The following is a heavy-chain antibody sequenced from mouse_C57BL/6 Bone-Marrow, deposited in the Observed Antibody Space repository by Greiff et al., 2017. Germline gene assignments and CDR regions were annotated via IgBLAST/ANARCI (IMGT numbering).Heavy chain of an antibody. D-gene: IGHD1-1*01. J-gene: IGHJ1*03. V-gene: IGHV1-50*01. CDR1: GYTFTSYW. CDR3: AREDYGSTFDV. Sequence: QVQLQQPGAELVKPGASVKLSCKASGYTFTSYWMQWVKQRPGQGLEWIGEIDPSDSYTNYNQKFKGKATLTVETSSSTAYMQLSSLTSEDSAVYYCAREDYGSTFDVWGTGTTVTVSS. CDR2: IDPSDSYT.